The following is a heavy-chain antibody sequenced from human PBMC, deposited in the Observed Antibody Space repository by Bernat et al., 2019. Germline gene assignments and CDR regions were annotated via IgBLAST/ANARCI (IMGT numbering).Heavy chain of an antibody. CDR1: GFTFSTYD. D-gene: IGHD6-19*01. Sequence: EVQLVESGGGLVQWGGSLRLSCAASGFTFSTYDMHWVRQVTEKGLEWVAGINTAGDTYYTGSVKGRFTISRENAKNSLYLQMNSLRAGDTAVYYCARAKNIAVAGPCAFDIWGQGTLVTVSS. CDR2: INTAGDT. V-gene: IGHV3-13*04. J-gene: IGHJ3*02. CDR3: ARAKNIAVAGPCAFDI.